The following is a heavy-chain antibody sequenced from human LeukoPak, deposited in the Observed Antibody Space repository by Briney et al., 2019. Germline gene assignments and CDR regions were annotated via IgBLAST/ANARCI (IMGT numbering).Heavy chain of an antibody. D-gene: IGHD3-16*01. Sequence: GGSLRLSCAAPGFTFSSYAMSWVRQAPGKRLGWVSATSGSGGSTYYADSVKGRFTISRDNSKNTLYLQMNSLRAEDTAVYYCAKSLGYGLFDALDIWGQGTMVTVSS. CDR3: AKSLGYGLFDALDI. CDR2: TSGSGGST. CDR1: GFTFSSYA. V-gene: IGHV3-23*01. J-gene: IGHJ3*02.